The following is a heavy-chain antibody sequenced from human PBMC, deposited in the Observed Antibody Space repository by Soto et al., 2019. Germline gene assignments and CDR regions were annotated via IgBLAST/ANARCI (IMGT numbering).Heavy chain of an antibody. V-gene: IGHV3-23*01. CDR3: AKRLVFVYDFWSGYSKGDY. D-gene: IGHD3-3*01. J-gene: IGHJ4*02. CDR1: GFTFSSYA. CDR2: ISGSGGST. Sequence: GGSLRLSCAASGFTFSSYAMSWVRQAPGKGLEWVSAISGSGGSTYYADSVKGRFTISRDNSKNTLYLQMNSLRAEDTAVYYCAKRLVFVYDFWSGYSKGDYWGQGTLVTVSS.